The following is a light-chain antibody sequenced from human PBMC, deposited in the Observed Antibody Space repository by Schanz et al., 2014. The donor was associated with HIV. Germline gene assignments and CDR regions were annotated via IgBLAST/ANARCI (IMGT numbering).Light chain of an antibody. CDR3: QSYDSSLSGSWV. Sequence: QSALTQPASVSGSPGQSITISCTGTSSDVGGYNFVSWYQQHPGKAPKLMIYEVNKRPSGVPDRFSGSKSGTSASLAITGLQAEDEDDYYCQSYDSSLSGSWVFGGGTKLTVL. CDR1: SSDVGGYNF. CDR2: EVN. V-gene: IGLV2-14*01. J-gene: IGLJ3*02.